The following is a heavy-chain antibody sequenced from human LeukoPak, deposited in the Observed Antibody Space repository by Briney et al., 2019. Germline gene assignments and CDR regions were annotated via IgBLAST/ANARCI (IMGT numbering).Heavy chain of an antibody. CDR2: IYTSGST. D-gene: IGHD3-22*01. J-gene: IGHJ3*02. Sequence: SETLSLTCTVSGGSISSYYWSWLRQPAGKGLEWLGRIYTSGSTNYNPSLKSRVTMSVDTSKNQFSLKLSSVTAADTAVYYCAREVDYYDSSGYYSDAFDIWGQGTMVTVSS. CDR3: AREVDYYDSSGYYSDAFDI. V-gene: IGHV4-4*07. CDR1: GGSISSYY.